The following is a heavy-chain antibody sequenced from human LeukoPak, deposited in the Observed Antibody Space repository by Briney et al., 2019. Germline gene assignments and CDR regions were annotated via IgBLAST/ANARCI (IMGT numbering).Heavy chain of an antibody. CDR3: ARAQGGKIQLWDYYFDY. CDR2: IYSAGTT. D-gene: IGHD5-18*01. Sequence: GGSLRLSCAASGFSFSSYSMNWVRQAPGKGLEWVALIYSAGTTHADSVRGRFTISRDKSKNMLYLQMNSLRAEDTAVYFCARAQGGKIQLWDYYFDYWGQGTLVTVSS. J-gene: IGHJ4*02. V-gene: IGHV3-66*01. CDR1: GFSFSSYS.